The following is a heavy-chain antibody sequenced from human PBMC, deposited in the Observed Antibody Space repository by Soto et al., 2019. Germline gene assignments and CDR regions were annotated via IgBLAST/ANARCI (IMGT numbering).Heavy chain of an antibody. V-gene: IGHV4-34*01. CDR3: ARGSIVVVPAAIGGYYYYYMDV. J-gene: IGHJ6*03. CDR2: INHSGST. CDR1: GGSFSGYY. Sequence: PSETLSLTCAVYGGSFSGYYWSWIRQPPGKGLEWIGEINHSGSTNYNPSLKSRVTISVDTSKDQFSLKLSSVTAADTAVYYCARGSIVVVPAAIGGYYYYYMDVWGKGTTVTVSS. D-gene: IGHD2-2*02.